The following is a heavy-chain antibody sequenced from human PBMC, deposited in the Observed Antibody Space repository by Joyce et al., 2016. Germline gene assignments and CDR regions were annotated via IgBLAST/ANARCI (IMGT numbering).Heavy chain of an antibody. CDR3: ARHGHGESLDY. CDR1: RFIFSDHH. CDR2: IRNKMSSDAT. D-gene: IGHD4-17*01. Sequence: VQLVESGGGLVQPGGSLRLSCAASRFIFSDHHMDWVRQAPGKGLEWVGRIRNKMSSDATQYGASVKGRFIISRDDPKDSLYLQMNSLKTEDTAVYYCARHGHGESLDYWGQGTLVTVSS. J-gene: IGHJ4*02. V-gene: IGHV3-72*01.